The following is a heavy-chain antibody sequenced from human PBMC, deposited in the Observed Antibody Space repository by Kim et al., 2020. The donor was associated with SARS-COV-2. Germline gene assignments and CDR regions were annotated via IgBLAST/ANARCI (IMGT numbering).Heavy chain of an antibody. CDR3: TRGIIAAPAYYYYGMDV. V-gene: IGHV3-49*02. J-gene: IGHJ6*02. D-gene: IGHD6-6*01. Sequence: KGRFTISRDDSKSIAYLQMNSLKTEDTAVYYCTRGIIAAPAYYYYGMDVWGQGTTVTVSS.